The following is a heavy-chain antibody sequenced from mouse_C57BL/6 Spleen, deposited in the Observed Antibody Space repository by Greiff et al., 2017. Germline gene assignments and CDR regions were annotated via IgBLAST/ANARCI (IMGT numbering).Heavy chain of an antibody. V-gene: IGHV1-22*01. CDR2: INPNNGGT. Sequence: EVKLQESGPELVKPGASVKMSCKASGYTFTDYNMHWVKQSHGKSLEWIGYINPNNGGTSYNQKFKGKATLTVNKSSSTAYMELRSLTSEDSAVYYCARRMVVTDYYAMDYWGQGTSVTVSS. CDR3: ARRMVVTDYYAMDY. D-gene: IGHD1-1*01. J-gene: IGHJ4*01. CDR1: GYTFTDYN.